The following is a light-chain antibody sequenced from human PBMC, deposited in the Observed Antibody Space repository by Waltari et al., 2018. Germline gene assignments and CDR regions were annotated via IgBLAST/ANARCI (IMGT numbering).Light chain of an antibody. CDR2: RNN. CDR1: SSNIGSNY. V-gene: IGLV1-47*01. J-gene: IGLJ1*01. CDR3: AAWDDSLSGYV. Sequence: QSVLTQPPSASGTPGQRVTISCSGSSSNIGSNYVYWYQQLPGTAPKLLIYRNNQRPSGVPARSPGSNSGTSASRAISGLRSEDEADYYCAAWDDSLSGYVFGTGTKVTVL.